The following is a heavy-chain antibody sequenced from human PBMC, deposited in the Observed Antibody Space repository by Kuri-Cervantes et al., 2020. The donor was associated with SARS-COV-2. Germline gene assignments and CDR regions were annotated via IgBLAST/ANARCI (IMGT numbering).Heavy chain of an antibody. CDR3: ARSTPFRRLMVISQGGAFDI. V-gene: IGHV1-2*04. CDR1: GYTFSDHY. Sequence: ASVKVSCKASGYTFSDHYIHWVRQAPGQGLEWMGWINPKSGATNPAQKFQGWVTMTRDTSISTVYMELSRLRSDDTAVYYCARSTPFRRLMVISQGGAFDIWGQGTMVTVSS. CDR2: INPKSGAT. D-gene: IGHD2-8*01. J-gene: IGHJ3*02.